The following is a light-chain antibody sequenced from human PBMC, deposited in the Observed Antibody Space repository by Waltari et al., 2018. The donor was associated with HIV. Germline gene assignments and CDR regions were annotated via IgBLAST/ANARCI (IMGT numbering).Light chain of an antibody. CDR3: SARDTTTIQVI. CDR1: SLKSSY. CDR2: VEN. J-gene: IGLJ2*01. V-gene: IGLV3-19*01. Sequence: SSELTQDPVVSVALGQTVRITCHGDSLKSSYATWYQQKPGQAPQLVLSVENSRPSGIPDRFSSSSSGNTASLTIAGAQAGDEGDYYCSARDTTTIQVIFGGGTRVTVL.